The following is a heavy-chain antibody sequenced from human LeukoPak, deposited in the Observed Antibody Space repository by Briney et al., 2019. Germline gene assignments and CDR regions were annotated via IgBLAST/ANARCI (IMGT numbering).Heavy chain of an antibody. Sequence: GGSLRLSCAASRFTFSSYALHWVRQAPGKGLEWVAVISYDGSNKYYADSVKGRFTISRDNSKNTLYLQMNSLRAEDTAVYYCAKIPDYYDSSGPGDAFDIWGQGTMVTVSS. CDR1: RFTFSSYA. CDR2: ISYDGSNK. V-gene: IGHV3-30-3*02. J-gene: IGHJ3*02. CDR3: AKIPDYYDSSGPGDAFDI. D-gene: IGHD3-22*01.